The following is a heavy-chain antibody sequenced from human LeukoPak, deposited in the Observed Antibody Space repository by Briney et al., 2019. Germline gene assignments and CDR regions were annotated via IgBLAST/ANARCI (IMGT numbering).Heavy chain of an antibody. V-gene: IGHV4-34*01. CDR3: ARGWYGYNWFDP. CDR2: INHSGST. D-gene: IGHD6-13*01. Sequence: SETLSLTCAVYGGPFSGYYWSWIRQPPGKGLEWIGEINHSGSTNYNPSLKSRVTISVDTSKNQFSLKLSSVTAADTAVYYCARGWYGYNWFDPWGQGTLVTVSS. J-gene: IGHJ5*02. CDR1: GGPFSGYY.